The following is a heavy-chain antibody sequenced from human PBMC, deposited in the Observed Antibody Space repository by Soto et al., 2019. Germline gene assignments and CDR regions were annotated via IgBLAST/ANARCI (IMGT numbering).Heavy chain of an antibody. CDR1: GFTFSSYG. J-gene: IGHJ6*02. CDR2: IWYDGSNK. V-gene: IGHV3-33*01. D-gene: IGHD6-19*01. CDR3: ARDRIAVAGSGPVYGMDV. Sequence: HPGGSLRLSCAASGFTFSSYGMHWVRQAPGKGLEWVAVIWYDGSNKYYADTVKGRFTISRDNSKNTLYLQMNSLRAEDTAVFYCARDRIAVAGSGPVYGMDVWGQGTTVTVSS.